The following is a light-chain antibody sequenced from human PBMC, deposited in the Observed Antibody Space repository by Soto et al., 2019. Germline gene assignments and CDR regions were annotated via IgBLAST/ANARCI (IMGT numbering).Light chain of an antibody. CDR1: QSVSSSY. Sequence: EIVLTHSPATLSLSPGERAALSGRASQSVSSSYLAWYQQKPGQAPRLLIYGASSRATGIPDRFSGSGSGTDFTLTISRLEPEDFAVYYCQQYGSSPRITFGQGTRLEI. J-gene: IGKJ5*01. V-gene: IGKV3-20*01. CDR3: QQYGSSPRIT. CDR2: GAS.